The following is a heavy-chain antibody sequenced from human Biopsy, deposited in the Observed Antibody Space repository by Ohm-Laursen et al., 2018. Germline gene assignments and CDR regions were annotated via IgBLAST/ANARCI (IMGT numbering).Heavy chain of an antibody. CDR1: GGSFSGYY. D-gene: IGHD3-16*01. CDR2: INHRGST. V-gene: IGHV4-34*01. Sequence: PGTLSLTCAVYGGSFSGYYWSWIRQPPGKGLERIGEINHRGSTNYNPSLKSRVTISVDTSKNQFSLKLRSVTAADTAVYYCARAVDYYDPYYYYGLDVWGQGTTVTVSS. J-gene: IGHJ6*02. CDR3: ARAVDYYDPYYYYGLDV.